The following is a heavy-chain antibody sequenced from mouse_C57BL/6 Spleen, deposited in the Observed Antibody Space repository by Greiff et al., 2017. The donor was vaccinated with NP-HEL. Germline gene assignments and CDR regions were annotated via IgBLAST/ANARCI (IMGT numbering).Heavy chain of an antibody. V-gene: IGHV1-39*01. CDR2: INPNYGTT. D-gene: IGHD2-4*01. CDR1: GYSFTDYN. Sequence: EVQLQQSGPELVKPGASVKISCKASGYSFTDYNMNWVKQSNGKSLEWIGVINPNYGTTSYNQKFKGKATLTVNKSSSTAYMELRSLTSEDSAVYYCARRVYYDSFDYWGQGTTLTVSS. J-gene: IGHJ2*01. CDR3: ARRVYYDSFDY.